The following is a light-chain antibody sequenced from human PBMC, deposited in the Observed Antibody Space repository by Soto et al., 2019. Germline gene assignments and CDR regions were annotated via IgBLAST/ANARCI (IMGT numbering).Light chain of an antibody. CDR2: DAS. CDR3: HQYNNWPPWS. Sequence: EIVMTQSPATLSASPGERATLSCRASQSVSTNLAWYQQKPGQAPRLLIYDASTRATGIPASFSGSGSGTEFTLTISSLQSEDFAVYYCHQYNNWPPWSFGQGTKVDIK. CDR1: QSVSTN. J-gene: IGKJ1*01. V-gene: IGKV3-15*01.